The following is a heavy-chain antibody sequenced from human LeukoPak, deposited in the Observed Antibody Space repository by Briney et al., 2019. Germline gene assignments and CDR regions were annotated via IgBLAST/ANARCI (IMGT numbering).Heavy chain of an antibody. CDR2: ISVYNGDT. J-gene: IGHJ4*02. V-gene: IGHV1-18*01. CDR3: AGTYYDFWSGYYTHSFDY. D-gene: IGHD3-3*01. Sequence: ASVKVSCKASGYIFTNYGISWVRQAPGQGLEWMVWISVYNGDTNYAQKLQGRVTMTRDMSTSTVYMELSSLRSGDTAVYYCAGTYYDFWSGYYTHSFDYWGQGTLVTVSS. CDR1: GYIFTNYG.